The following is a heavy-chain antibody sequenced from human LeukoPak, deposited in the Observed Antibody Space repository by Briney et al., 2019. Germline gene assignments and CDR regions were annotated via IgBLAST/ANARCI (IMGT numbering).Heavy chain of an antibody. D-gene: IGHD2-2*02. Sequence: GGSLRLSCAASGFTFSDYYMSWIRQAPGKGLEWVSYISSSGSTIYYADSVKGRFTISRDNAKNSLYLQMNSLRAEDTAVYYCARDTSTSGSVVVPAAIGFYYYMDVWGKGTTVTVSS. J-gene: IGHJ6*03. V-gene: IGHV3-11*01. CDR3: ARDTSTSGSVVVPAAIGFYYYMDV. CDR2: ISSSGSTI. CDR1: GFTFSDYY.